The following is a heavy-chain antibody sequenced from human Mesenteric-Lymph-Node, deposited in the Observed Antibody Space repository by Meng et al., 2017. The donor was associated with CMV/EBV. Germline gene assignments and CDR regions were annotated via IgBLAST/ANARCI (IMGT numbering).Heavy chain of an antibody. Sequence: GESLKISCAASGFTFNTYNMNWVRQAPGKGLEWVSSISSSSTFIYYADSMKGRFTISRDNAKNSLYLQMNGLRVEDSAVYYCARDQDTKHFDYWGQGTLVTVSS. D-gene: IGHD2-8*01. J-gene: IGHJ4*02. CDR3: ARDQDTKHFDY. CDR1: GFTFNTYN. V-gene: IGHV3-21*06. CDR2: ISSSSTFI.